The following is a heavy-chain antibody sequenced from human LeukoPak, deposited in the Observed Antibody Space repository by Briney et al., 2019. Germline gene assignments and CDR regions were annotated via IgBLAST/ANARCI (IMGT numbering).Heavy chain of an antibody. V-gene: IGHV3-74*01. CDR3: VRQNRDFDY. J-gene: IGHJ4*02. CDR2: INSDGVYT. Sequence: PGGSLRLSCAASGFTLSSYSMHWVRQAPGKGLVWVSRINSDGVYTNYADSVKGRFTISRDNAKNTLYLQMNSLRAEDTALYYCVRQNRDFDYWGLGTLVTVSS. D-gene: IGHD1-14*01. CDR1: GFTLSSYS.